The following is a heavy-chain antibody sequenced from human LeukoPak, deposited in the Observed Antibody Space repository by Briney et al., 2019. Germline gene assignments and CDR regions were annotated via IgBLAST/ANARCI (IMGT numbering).Heavy chain of an antibody. V-gene: IGHV3-74*01. CDR3: VRGNDYGGPHY. Sequence: GGSLRLSCAVSGFTFSSYWMHWVRQAPGKGLVWVSRIDRDGSRINYADSVKGRFTISRDNGKNTLFLQMNSLRAEDAAAYYCVRGNDYGGPHYWGQGTLVTVSS. CDR1: GFTFSSYW. J-gene: IGHJ4*02. D-gene: IGHD4-23*01. CDR2: IDRDGSRI.